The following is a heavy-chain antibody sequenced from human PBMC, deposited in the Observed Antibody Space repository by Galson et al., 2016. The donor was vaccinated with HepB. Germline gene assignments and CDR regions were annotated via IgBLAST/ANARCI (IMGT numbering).Heavy chain of an antibody. CDR1: GSTLTSYD. D-gene: IGHD1-14*01. J-gene: IGHJ4*02. V-gene: IGHV1-8*01. CDR2: MSPNSGNT. CDR3: VPHLTETPDYFHF. Sequence: SVKVSCKASGSTLTSYDIDWVRQATGQGLEWMGWMSPNSGNTGYAQKFQGRVTMTRDNSINTAYMELGGLRSEDTAVYYCVPHLTETPDYFHFWGQGTRVPVSS.